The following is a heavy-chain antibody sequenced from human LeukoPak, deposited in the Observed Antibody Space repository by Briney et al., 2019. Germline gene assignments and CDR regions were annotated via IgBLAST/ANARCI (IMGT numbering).Heavy chain of an antibody. V-gene: IGHV1-69*02. D-gene: IGHD2-2*01. J-gene: IGHJ6*02. CDR3: ARSLGGVPAASSGYYYGMDV. CDR1: GGTFSSYT. CDR2: IIPILGIA. Sequence: SVKVSCKASGGTFSSYTVSWVRQAPGQGLEWMGRIIPILGIANYAQKFQGRVTITADKSTSTAYMELSSLRSEDTAVYYCARSLGGVPAASSGYYYGMDVWGQGTTVTVSS.